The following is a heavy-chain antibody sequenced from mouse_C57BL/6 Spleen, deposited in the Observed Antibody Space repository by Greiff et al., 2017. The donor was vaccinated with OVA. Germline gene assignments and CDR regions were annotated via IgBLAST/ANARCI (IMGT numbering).Heavy chain of an antibody. Sequence: EVQLQQSGPELVKPGASVKISCKASGYTFTDYYMNWVKQSHGKSLEWIGDINPNNGGTSYNQKFKGKATLTVDKSSSTAYMELRSLTSEDSAVYDCARSFITTVVGGYWGQGTTLTVSS. CDR1: GYTFTDYY. CDR3: ARSFITTVVGGY. D-gene: IGHD1-1*01. CDR2: INPNNGGT. V-gene: IGHV1-26*01. J-gene: IGHJ2*01.